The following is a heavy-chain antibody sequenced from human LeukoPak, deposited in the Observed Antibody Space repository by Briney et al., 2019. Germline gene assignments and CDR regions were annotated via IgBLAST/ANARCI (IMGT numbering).Heavy chain of an antibody. CDR2: ISGDGNAK. CDR1: GFSFSSYS. Sequence: GSLRLSCAASGFSFSSYSINWVRQAPGKGLEWVPYISGDGNAKHYTDSVKGRFTISRDNAKNALYLQMNSLRAEDTAVYFCARDYVYAFDYWGQGTLVTVSS. J-gene: IGHJ4*02. V-gene: IGHV3-48*01. CDR3: ARDYVYAFDY. D-gene: IGHD2/OR15-2a*01.